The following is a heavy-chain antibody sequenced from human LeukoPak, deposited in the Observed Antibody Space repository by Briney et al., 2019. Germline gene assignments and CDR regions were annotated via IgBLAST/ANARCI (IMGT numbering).Heavy chain of an antibody. CDR2: ISSSSSTI. CDR3: TRDSPPDI. Sequence: GGSLRLSCAASGFTFSSYSMNWVRQAPGKGLEWVSYISSSSSTIYYADSVKGRFTISRDNAKNSLYLQMNSLRAEDTAVYYCTRDSPPDIWGQGTMVTVSS. CDR1: GFTFSSYS. V-gene: IGHV3-48*01. J-gene: IGHJ3*02.